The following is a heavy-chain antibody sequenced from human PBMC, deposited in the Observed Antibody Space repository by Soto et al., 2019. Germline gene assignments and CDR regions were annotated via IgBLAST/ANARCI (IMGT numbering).Heavy chain of an antibody. CDR2: NRSKPYGVTT. CDR3: TRGIWEMATIRPENY. J-gene: IGHJ4*02. CDR1: GFTFGDYA. V-gene: IGHV3-49*03. D-gene: IGHD5-12*01. Sequence: GGSLRLSCTGFGFTFGDYAMNWFHQSPGKRQELVGFNRSKPYGVTTEYAASVKGRFIISRDDSKIFAYLQMNILKTEDTAVYYCTRGIWEMATIRPENYWGQGT.